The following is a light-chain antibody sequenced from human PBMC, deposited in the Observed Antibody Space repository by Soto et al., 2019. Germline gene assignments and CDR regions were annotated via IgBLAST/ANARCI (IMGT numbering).Light chain of an antibody. Sequence: QSALTQPPSVSGSPGQSVTISCTGTSSDVGSYNRVSWYQQPPGTAPKLVIYEVTNRPSGVPDRFSGSKSGNTASLTISGRQAEDEADYYCSSYTSSSIPDVFGTGTKLTVL. CDR1: SSDVGSYNR. J-gene: IGLJ1*01. CDR3: SSYTSSSIPDV. CDR2: EVT. V-gene: IGLV2-18*02.